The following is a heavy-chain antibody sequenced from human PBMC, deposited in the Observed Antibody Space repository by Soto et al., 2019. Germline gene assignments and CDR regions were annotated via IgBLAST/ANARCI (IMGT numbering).Heavy chain of an antibody. CDR3: ARGYWRFGESYYFDY. CDR2: ILTGGDT. J-gene: IGHJ4*02. Sequence: GGSLRLSCATSGFTVSSAYMSWVRQAPGMGLEWVSVILTGGDTYYADSVKGRFTVSRDNSQNTVYLQMNSLRGEDTATYYCARGYWRFGESYYFDYWGQGALVTVSS. D-gene: IGHD3-10*01. CDR1: GFTVSSAY. V-gene: IGHV3-53*01.